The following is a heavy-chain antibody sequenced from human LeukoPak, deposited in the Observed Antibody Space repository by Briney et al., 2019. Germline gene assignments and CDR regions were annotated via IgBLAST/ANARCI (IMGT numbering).Heavy chain of an antibody. CDR2: ISSSSSTI. CDR3: ANVNWNAI. D-gene: IGHD1-1*01. J-gene: IGHJ4*02. CDR1: GFTFSSYS. V-gene: IGHV3-48*01. Sequence: GGSLRLSCAASGFTFSSYSLNWVRQAPGKGLEWVSYISSSSSTIYYADSVKGRFTISRDNAKNSLYLQMNSLRAEDTAVYYCANVNWNAIWGQGTLVTVSP.